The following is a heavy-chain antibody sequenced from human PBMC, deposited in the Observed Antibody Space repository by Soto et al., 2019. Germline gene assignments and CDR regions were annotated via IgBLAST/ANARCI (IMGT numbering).Heavy chain of an antibody. J-gene: IGHJ4*02. V-gene: IGHV3-74*01. CDR1: GFTFSSYI. Sequence: EVQLVESGGGLVQPGGSLRLSCAASGFTFSSYIMHWVRQTPGKGLVWVSRITTDGSTTTYADSVRGRFTISRDNAKNTLYLQMNSLSAEDPAVYYCARDREWVIFDSWSQGTLVTVSS. D-gene: IGHD3-3*01. CDR3: ARDREWVIFDS. CDR2: ITTDGSTT.